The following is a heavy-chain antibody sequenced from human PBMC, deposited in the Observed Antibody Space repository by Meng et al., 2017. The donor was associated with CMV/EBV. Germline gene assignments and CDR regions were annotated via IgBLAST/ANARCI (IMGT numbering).Heavy chain of an antibody. V-gene: IGHV4-34*01. J-gene: IGHJ4*02. Sequence: GSLRLSCAVYGGSFSGYYWSWIRQPPGKGLEWIGEINHSGSTNYNPSLKSRVTISVDTSKNQFSQKLSSVTAADTAVYYCARGGNPVDYWGQGTLVTVSS. CDR1: GGSFSGYY. D-gene: IGHD1-14*01. CDR3: ARGGNPVDY. CDR2: INHSGST.